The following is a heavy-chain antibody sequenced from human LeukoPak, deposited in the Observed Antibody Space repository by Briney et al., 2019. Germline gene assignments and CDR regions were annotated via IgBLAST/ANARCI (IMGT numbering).Heavy chain of an antibody. Sequence: SGPTLVNPTQTLTLTCTFSGFSLSTSGVSVGWIRRPPGKALEWLALIYWDDDKRYSPSLKSRVTITKDTSKNQVVLTMTNMDPVDTATYYCAHRSKGYYDSNGYYSAGGYYFDYWGQGTLVTVSS. CDR1: GFSLSTSGVS. J-gene: IGHJ4*02. CDR3: AHRSKGYYDSNGYYSAGGYYFDY. D-gene: IGHD3-22*01. CDR2: IYWDDDK. V-gene: IGHV2-5*02.